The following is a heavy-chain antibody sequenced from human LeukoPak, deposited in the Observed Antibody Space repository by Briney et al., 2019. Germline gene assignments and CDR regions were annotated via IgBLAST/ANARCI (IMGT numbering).Heavy chain of an antibody. Sequence: GGSLRLSCVVSGFTLSSRWMMWVRQAPGEGLEWMTNINRDGSEKHYVDSVKGRFTISRDNAKNSLYLQMNSLRAEDTAVYYCGGPNPLLERPSAMDVWGQGTTVTVSS. CDR3: GGPNPLLERPSAMDV. CDR2: INRDGSEK. J-gene: IGHJ6*02. CDR1: GFTLSSRW. D-gene: IGHD6-25*01. V-gene: IGHV3-7*03.